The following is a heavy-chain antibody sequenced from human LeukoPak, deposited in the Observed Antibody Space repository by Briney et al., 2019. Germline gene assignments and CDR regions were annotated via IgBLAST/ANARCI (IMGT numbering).Heavy chain of an antibody. J-gene: IGHJ5*02. CDR2: IYGSGST. Sequence: SETLSLTCTVSGGSISSYYWSWIRQPPGKGLEWIGYIYGSGSTNYNPSLKSRVTLSVDTSKNQFSLKLSSVTVADTAVYYCAREGTSGTHLNWFDPWGQGTLVTVSS. V-gene: IGHV4-59*01. CDR1: GGSISSYY. CDR3: AREGTSGTHLNWFDP. D-gene: IGHD1-1*01.